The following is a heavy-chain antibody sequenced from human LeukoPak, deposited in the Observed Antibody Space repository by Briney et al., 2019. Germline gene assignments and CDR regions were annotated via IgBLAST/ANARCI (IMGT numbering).Heavy chain of an antibody. CDR2: IHNSGIT. CDR3: ARGGYCSGGSCRGGFDY. J-gene: IGHJ4*02. Sequence: PLETLSLTCTVSGDSISSGGYYWGWVRQHPGRGLEWIGYIHNSGITYYNPSLKSRVTISVDTSKNQFSLKLSSVSAADTAVYFCARGGYCSGGSCRGGFDYWGQGTLVTVSS. V-gene: IGHV4-31*03. D-gene: IGHD2-15*01. CDR1: GDSISSGGYY.